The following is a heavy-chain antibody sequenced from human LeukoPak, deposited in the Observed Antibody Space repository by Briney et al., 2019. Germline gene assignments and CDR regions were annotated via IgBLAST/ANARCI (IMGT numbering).Heavy chain of an antibody. Sequence: GASVKVSCKASGYTFTAYYMHWVRQAPGQGLEWMGWINPNSGDTNYAQNFQGRVTMTRDTSINTAYMELSSLRADDTAVYYCAKISVTLTRDYWGQGTLVTVSS. CDR3: AKISVTLTRDY. CDR1: GYTFTAYY. J-gene: IGHJ4*02. V-gene: IGHV1-2*02. D-gene: IGHD6-19*01. CDR2: INPNSGDT.